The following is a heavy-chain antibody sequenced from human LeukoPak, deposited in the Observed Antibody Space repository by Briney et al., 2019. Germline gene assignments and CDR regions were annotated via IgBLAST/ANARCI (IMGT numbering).Heavy chain of an antibody. D-gene: IGHD6-19*01. Sequence: ASVKVSCKASGYTFTSYDINWVRQATGQGLEWMGWMNPNSGNTGYAQKFQGRVTMTRNTSISTAYMELSSLRSDDTAVYYCARVHSSGWDDAFDIWGQGTMVTVSS. J-gene: IGHJ3*02. CDR1: GYTFTSYD. CDR3: ARVHSSGWDDAFDI. CDR2: MNPNSGNT. V-gene: IGHV1-8*01.